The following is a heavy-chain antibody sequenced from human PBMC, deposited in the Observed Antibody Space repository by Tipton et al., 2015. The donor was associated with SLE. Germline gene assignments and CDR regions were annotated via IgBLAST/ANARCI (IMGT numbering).Heavy chain of an antibody. D-gene: IGHD6-13*01. CDR2: INSDGSST. CDR3: ARGPPPYSSTPFDY. CDR1: GFTFSDYY. Sequence: GSLRLSCAASGFTFSDYYMSWIRQAPGKGLVWVSRINSDGSSTSYADSVKGRFTISRDNAKNTLYLQMNSLRAEDTAVYYCARGPPPYSSTPFDYWGQGTLVTVSS. J-gene: IGHJ4*02. V-gene: IGHV3-74*01.